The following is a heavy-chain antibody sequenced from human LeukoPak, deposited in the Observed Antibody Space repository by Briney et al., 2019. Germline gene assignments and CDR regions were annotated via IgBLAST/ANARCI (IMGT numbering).Heavy chain of an antibody. CDR2: MSGRGSGGST. CDR1: GFTFSSSA. J-gene: IGHJ5*02. V-gene: IGHV3-23*01. Sequence: GGSLRLSCAGSGFTFSSSAMSWVRQAPGKGLEWVSSMSGRGSGGSTYYADSVKGRFTISRDNSKSTLYLQMNSLRAEDTAVYYCANVAGGSSGWRAYNWFDPWGQGTLVTVSS. CDR3: ANVAGGSSGWRAYNWFDP. D-gene: IGHD6-19*01.